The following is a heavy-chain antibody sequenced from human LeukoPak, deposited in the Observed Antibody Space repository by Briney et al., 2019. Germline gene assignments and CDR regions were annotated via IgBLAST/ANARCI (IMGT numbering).Heavy chain of an antibody. CDR1: GFTFSSYS. D-gene: IGHD2-2*01. V-gene: IGHV3-21*01. J-gene: IGHJ4*02. CDR3: VLGYCSSTSCPFDY. CDR2: ISSSSSYI. Sequence: GGSLRLSCAASGFTFSSYSMNWVRQAPGKGLEWVSSISSSSSYIYYADSVKGQFTISRDNAKNSLYLQMNSLRAEDTAVYYCVLGYCSSTSCPFDYWGQGTPVTVSS.